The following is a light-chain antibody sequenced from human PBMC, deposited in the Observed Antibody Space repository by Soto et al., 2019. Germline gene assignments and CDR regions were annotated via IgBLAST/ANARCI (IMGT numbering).Light chain of an antibody. V-gene: IGKV1-39*01. CDR3: QQSYSALALT. J-gene: IGKJ4*01. CDR2: AAS. Sequence: DIQMTQSPSSLSASVGDRVTITCRASQSISSYLNWYQQKPGKAPKLLIYAASSLQSGVPSRFSGSGPRTDFPLTISSLQPEDFATYYCQQSYSALALTVGGGTKVEIK. CDR1: QSISSY.